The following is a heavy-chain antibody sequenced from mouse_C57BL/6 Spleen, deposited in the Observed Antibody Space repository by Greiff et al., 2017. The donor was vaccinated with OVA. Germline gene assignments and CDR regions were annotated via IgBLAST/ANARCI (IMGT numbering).Heavy chain of an antibody. CDR1: GFSLTSYG. CDR3: ARHRDGYYDYAMDY. D-gene: IGHD2-3*01. CDR2: IWSDGST. Sequence: QVQLKESGPGLVAPSQSLSITCTVSGFSLTSYGVHWVRQPPGKGLEWLVVIWSDGSTTYNSALKSRLSISKDNSKRQVFLKMSSLQTDDTAMYYCARHRDGYYDYAMDYWGQGTSVTVSS. J-gene: IGHJ4*01. V-gene: IGHV2-6-1*01.